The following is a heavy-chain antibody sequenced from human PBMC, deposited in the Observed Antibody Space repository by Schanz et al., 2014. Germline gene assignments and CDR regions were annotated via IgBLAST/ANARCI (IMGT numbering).Heavy chain of an antibody. CDR1: GYTFTSYD. D-gene: IGHD3-16*01. CDR3: TKGRTFGR. J-gene: IGHJ4*02. V-gene: IGHV1-8*01. Sequence: QVQLVQSGAEVKKPGASVKVSCKASGYTFTSYDINWVRQATGQGLEWMGWMNSKTGNTGYAQRFQGRVTMIRNTSITTAYLELSSLRSGDTAVYYCTKGRTFGRWGQGTLVTVSS. CDR2: MNSKTGNT.